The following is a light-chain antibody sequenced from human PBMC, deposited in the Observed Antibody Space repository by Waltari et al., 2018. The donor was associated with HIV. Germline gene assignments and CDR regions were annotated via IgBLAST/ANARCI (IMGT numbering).Light chain of an antibody. J-gene: IGKJ2*01. CDR3: HQYGETSYT. CDR1: PTITRNS. Sequence: IVLTQSPGTLSLSPGERVRLSCRASPTITRNSLAWFHHKPGQAPRLLIYGASNRATGIPDRFRGSGSVTDFALTISRLEPEDFAVYYCHQYGETSYTFGQGTKLEIK. CDR2: GAS. V-gene: IGKV3-20*01.